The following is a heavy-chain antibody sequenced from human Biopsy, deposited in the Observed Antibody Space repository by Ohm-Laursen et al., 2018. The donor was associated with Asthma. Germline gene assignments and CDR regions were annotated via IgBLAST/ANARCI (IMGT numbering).Heavy chain of an antibody. CDR2: IYYSGST. CDR3: AREQDYYDSRGYYRSFDY. V-gene: IGHV4-31*03. CDR1: YGSITSGGYY. D-gene: IGHD3-22*01. Sequence: SQTLSLTCTVSYGSITSGGYYWTWIRQHPGKGLEWIGFIYYSGSTYYNPSLKSRVSISIDTSKNQFSLKLSSVTAADTAVYYCAREQDYYDSRGYYRSFDYWGQGTLVTVSS. J-gene: IGHJ4*02.